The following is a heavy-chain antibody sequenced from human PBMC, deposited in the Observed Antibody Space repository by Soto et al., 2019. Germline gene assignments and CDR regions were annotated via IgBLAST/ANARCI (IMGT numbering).Heavy chain of an antibody. V-gene: IGHV1-3*01. Sequence: ASVKVSCKASGYTFTSYAMYWVRQAPGQRLEWMGWINAGNGNTKYSQKFQGRVTITRDTSASTAYMELSSLRSEDTAVYYCARDGGPTGYYYYYMDVWGKGTTVTVSS. J-gene: IGHJ6*03. CDR1: GYTFTSYA. CDR3: ARDGGPTGYYYYYMDV. D-gene: IGHD2-8*02. CDR2: INAGNGNT.